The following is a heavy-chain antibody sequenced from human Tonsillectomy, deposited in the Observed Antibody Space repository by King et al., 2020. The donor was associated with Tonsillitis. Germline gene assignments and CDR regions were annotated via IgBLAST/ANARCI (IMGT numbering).Heavy chain of an antibody. V-gene: IGHV1-69*12. Sequence: QLVQSGAEVKKPGSSVKVSCKASGGTFSSYAISWVRQAPGQGLEWMGGIIPIFGTANYAQKFQGRVTITADESTSTAYMELSSLGSEDTAVYFCARDNRDYYESSGYQGAFDIWGQGTLVTVSS. CDR2: IIPIFGTA. CDR3: ARDNRDYYESSGYQGAFDI. D-gene: IGHD3-22*01. J-gene: IGHJ3*02. CDR1: GGTFSSYA.